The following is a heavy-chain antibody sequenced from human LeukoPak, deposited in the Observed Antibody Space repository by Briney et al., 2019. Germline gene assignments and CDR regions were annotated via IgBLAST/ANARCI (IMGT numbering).Heavy chain of an antibody. V-gene: IGHV3-7*01. Sequence: GGSLRLSCAASGFTFISYWMSWVRQAPGKGLEWVANIKQDKTEKYYVDSVKGRFTISRDNAKNSLYLQMNSLRAEDTAVYYCARYQSDSLLGYYYGSGSYYNPYFDYWGQGTLVTVSS. CDR3: ARYQSDSLLGYYYGSGSYYNPYFDY. CDR2: IKQDKTEK. D-gene: IGHD3-10*01. CDR1: GFTFISYW. J-gene: IGHJ4*02.